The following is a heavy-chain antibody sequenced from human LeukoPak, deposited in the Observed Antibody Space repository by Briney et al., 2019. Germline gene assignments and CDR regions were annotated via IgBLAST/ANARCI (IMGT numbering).Heavy chain of an antibody. CDR2: MNPNSGNT. D-gene: IGHD6-19*01. CDR1: GNTFTSYD. CDR3: ARGRGGWYYFDY. J-gene: IGHJ4*02. Sequence: ASVKVSCKASGNTFTSYDINWVRQATGQGLEWMGWMNPNSGNTGYAQKFQGRVTMTRNTSISTAYMELSSLRSEDTAVYYCARGRGGWYYFDYWGQGTLVTVSS. V-gene: IGHV1-8*01.